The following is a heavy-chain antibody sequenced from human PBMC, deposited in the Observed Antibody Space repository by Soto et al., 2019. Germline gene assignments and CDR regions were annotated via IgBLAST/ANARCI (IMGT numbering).Heavy chain of an antibody. J-gene: IGHJ6*02. Sequence: ASVKVSCKASGYTFTGYYMHWVRQAPGQGLEWMGWINPNSGGTNYAQKFQGWVTMTRDTSISTAYMELSRLRSDDTAVYYCARASYSSSSEGSYYYYYGMDVWGQGXTVTVYS. CDR1: GYTFTGYY. CDR2: INPNSGGT. V-gene: IGHV1-2*04. D-gene: IGHD6-6*01. CDR3: ARASYSSSSEGSYYYYYGMDV.